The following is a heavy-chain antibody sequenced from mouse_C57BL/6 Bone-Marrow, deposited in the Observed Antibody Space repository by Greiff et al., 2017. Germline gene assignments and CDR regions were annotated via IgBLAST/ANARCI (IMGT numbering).Heavy chain of an antibody. CDR2: ITPKNGGT. Sequence: EVQLQQSGPELVKPGASVKISCKASGYTFTDYSMNWVKQSHGKSLEWIGDITPKNGGTSYNQKFKGKATLTVDKSSSTAYMELRSLTSEYSAVYYCASSFNGEDYAMDYWGQGTSVTVSS. CDR3: ASSFNGEDYAMDY. J-gene: IGHJ4*01. V-gene: IGHV1-26*01. CDR1: GYTFTDYS.